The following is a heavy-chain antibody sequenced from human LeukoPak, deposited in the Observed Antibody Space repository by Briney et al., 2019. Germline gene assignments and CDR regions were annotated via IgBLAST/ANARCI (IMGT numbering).Heavy chain of an antibody. CDR3: AGLDGMDV. D-gene: IGHD3-22*01. V-gene: IGHV3-23*01. CDR1: GFTFSSYA. CDR2: ISGSGGST. J-gene: IGHJ6*04. Sequence: GGSLRLSCAASGFTFSSYAMSWVRQAPGKGLEWVSDISGSGGSTYYAHSVKGRFTISRDNSKNTLYLQMNSLRGEDTAVYYCAGLDGMDVWGKGTTVTVSS.